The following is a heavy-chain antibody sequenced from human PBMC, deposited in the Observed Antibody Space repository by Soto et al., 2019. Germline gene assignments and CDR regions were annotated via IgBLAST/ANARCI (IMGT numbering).Heavy chain of an antibody. V-gene: IGHV1-18*01. CDR2: ISAYNGNT. CDR1: GYTFTSYG. Sequence: QVQLVQSGAEVKKPGASVKVSCKASGYTFTSYGISWVRQAPGQGLEWMGWISAYNGNTNYAQKLQGRVTMTTDTXTXXAYMELRSLRSDDTAVYYCARDITLELADASAYDYWGQGTLVTVSS. J-gene: IGHJ4*02. D-gene: IGHD1-7*01. CDR3: ARDITLELADASAYDY.